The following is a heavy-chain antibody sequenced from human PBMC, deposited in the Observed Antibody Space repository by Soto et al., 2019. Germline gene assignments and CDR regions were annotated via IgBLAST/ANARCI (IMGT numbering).Heavy chain of an antibody. CDR2: IYPGDSGT. CDR3: VRGDNWSDEASDY. D-gene: IGHD1-1*01. J-gene: IGHJ4*02. V-gene: IGHV5-51*01. CDR1: GYSFTSYW. Sequence: PGESLKISCKGSGYSFTSYWIGWVLQMPGKGLEWMGIIYPGDSGTRYSPSFQGQVTVSRDTSNNTLYLQMNNLRAEDTAIYYYVRGDNWSDEASDYWGQGTLVTVSS.